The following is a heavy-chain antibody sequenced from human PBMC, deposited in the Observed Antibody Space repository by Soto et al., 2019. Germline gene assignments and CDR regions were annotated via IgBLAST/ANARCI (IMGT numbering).Heavy chain of an antibody. CDR2: IYSGGST. J-gene: IGHJ6*02. D-gene: IGHD3-22*01. CDR1: GFTVSSNY. CDR3: GRDSKWDDTSVGMDV. V-gene: IGHV3-66*01. Sequence: PGGSLRLSCAASGFTVSSNYMSWVRQAPGKGLEWVSVIYSGGSTYYADSVKGRFTISRDNSKNTLYLQMNSLRSEDTSVYYCGRDSKWDDTSVGMDVWGQGTKVTVSS.